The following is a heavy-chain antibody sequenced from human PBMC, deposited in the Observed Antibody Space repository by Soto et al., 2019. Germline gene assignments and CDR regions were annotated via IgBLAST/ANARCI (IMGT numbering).Heavy chain of an antibody. CDR3: ARESRYNWCDP. CDR2: VYYSGTT. Sequence: QMQLQDSGPVLVKPSETLSLTCTVSGGSISIRDYYWGWIRQPPGKGLEWIGSVYYSGTTYYNPSLKSRVTISVDTSKSKFSLKVSSVTAADTAVYYCARESRYNWCDPWGQGNLVNVSS. V-gene: IGHV4-39*02. CDR1: GGSISIRDYY. J-gene: IGHJ5*02.